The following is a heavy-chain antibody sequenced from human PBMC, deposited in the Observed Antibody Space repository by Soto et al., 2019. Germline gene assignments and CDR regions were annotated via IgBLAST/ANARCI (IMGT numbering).Heavy chain of an antibody. CDR1: GGSFSGYD. V-gene: IGHV4-34*01. J-gene: IGHJ6*03. D-gene: IGHD4-4*01. CDR2: INHSGST. CDR3: ARARYSNYFYYYYMDV. Sequence: SVTLSVTWAVDGGSFSGYDWSWIRQPPGKGLEWIGEINHSGSTNYNPSLKSRVTISVDTSKNQFSLKLSSVTAADTAVYYCARARYSNYFYYYYMDVWGKGTTVTVSS.